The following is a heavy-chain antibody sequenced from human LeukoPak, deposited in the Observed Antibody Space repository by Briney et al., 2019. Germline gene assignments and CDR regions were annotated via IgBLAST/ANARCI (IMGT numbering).Heavy chain of an antibody. CDR1: GFTFSGYW. D-gene: IGHD5-18*01. V-gene: IGHV3-74*01. Sequence: SGGSLRLSCAASGFTFSGYWTHWVRQAPGKGLVWVSRIKSDGSATSYADSVKGRFTISRDNAKNTLYLQMDSLRAEDTAVYYCARGLQLWYPGDAFDIWGQGTMVTVSS. CDR3: ARGLQLWYPGDAFDI. CDR2: IKSDGSAT. J-gene: IGHJ3*02.